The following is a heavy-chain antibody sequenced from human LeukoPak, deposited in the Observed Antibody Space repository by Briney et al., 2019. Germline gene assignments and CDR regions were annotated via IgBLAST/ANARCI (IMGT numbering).Heavy chain of an antibody. J-gene: IGHJ4*02. CDR3: AKIIVSLVAGSYAPTRYFDY. V-gene: IGHV3-23*01. CDR2: ISGSGGST. Sequence: GGSRRLSCAASGFTFSSYAMSWVRQAPGKGLEWVSAISGSGGSTFYADSVKGRFRISRDNSKNTLYLQMNSLRAEDTAVYYCAKIIVSLVAGSYAPTRYFDYWGQGTLVTVSS. D-gene: IGHD6-19*01. CDR1: GFTFSSYA.